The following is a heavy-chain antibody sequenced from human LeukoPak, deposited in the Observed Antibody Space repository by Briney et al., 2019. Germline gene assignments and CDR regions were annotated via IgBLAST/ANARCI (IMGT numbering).Heavy chain of an antibody. CDR2: IYPGDSDT. D-gene: IGHD1-1*01. CDR3: ARQAQGQLERRGIGY. CDR1: GYSFTSYW. V-gene: IGHV5-51*01. Sequence: GESLKISCKGSGYSFTSYWIGWVRQMPGKGLEWMGVIYPGDSDTRYSPSFQGQVTISADKSISTAYLQWSSLKASDTAMYYCARQAQGQLERRGIGYWGQGTLVTVSS. J-gene: IGHJ4*02.